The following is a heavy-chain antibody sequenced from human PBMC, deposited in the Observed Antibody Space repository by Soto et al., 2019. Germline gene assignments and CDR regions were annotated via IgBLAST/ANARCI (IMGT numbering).Heavy chain of an antibody. CDR1: GFTFSNAW. V-gene: IGHV3-15*07. D-gene: IGHD3-3*01. J-gene: IGHJ6*02. CDR2: IKSKTDGGTT. Sequence: GGSLRLSCAASGFTFSNAWMNWVRQAPGKGLEWVGRIKSKTDGGTTDYAAPVKGRFTISRDDSKNTLYLQMNSLKTEDTAVYYCTTDGSGSGYSNYYYYYGMDVWGQGTTVTVSS. CDR3: TTDGSGSGYSNYYYYYGMDV.